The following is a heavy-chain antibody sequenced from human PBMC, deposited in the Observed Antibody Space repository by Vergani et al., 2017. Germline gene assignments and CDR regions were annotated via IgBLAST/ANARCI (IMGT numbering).Heavy chain of an antibody. D-gene: IGHD3-9*01. Sequence: QLQLQESGPGLVKPSETLSLTCTVSGGSISSSSYYWGWIRQPPGKGLEWIGSIYYSGSTYYNPSLKSRVTISVDTSKNQFSLKLSSVTAADTAVYYCARGNDYDILTGPYYFDYWGQGTLVTVSS. V-gene: IGHV4-39*01. J-gene: IGHJ4*02. CDR2: IYYSGST. CDR1: GGSISSSSYY. CDR3: ARGNDYDILTGPYYFDY.